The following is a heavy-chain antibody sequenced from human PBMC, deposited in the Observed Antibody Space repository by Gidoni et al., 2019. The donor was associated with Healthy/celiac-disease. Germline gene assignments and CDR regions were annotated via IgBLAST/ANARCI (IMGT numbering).Heavy chain of an antibody. V-gene: IGHV4-61*02. D-gene: IGHD6-19*01. CDR3: ARGITDQTIAVAGVNWFDP. J-gene: IGHJ5*02. CDR1: GGSISSGSYY. CDR2: IYTSGST. Sequence: QVQLQESGPGLVKPSQTLSLTCTVSGGSISSGSYYWSWIRQPAGKGLEWIGRIYTSGSTNYNPSLKSRVTISVDTSKNQFSLKLSSVTAADTAVYYCARGITDQTIAVAGVNWFDPWGQGTLVTVSS.